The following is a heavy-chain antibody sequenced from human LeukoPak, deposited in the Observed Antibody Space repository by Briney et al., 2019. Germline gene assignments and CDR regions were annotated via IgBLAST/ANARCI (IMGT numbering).Heavy chain of an antibody. CDR3: ARHERHFDY. CDR1: GYTFISYV. CDR2: INAGNGNT. D-gene: IGHD1-1*01. Sequence: ASVKVSCKASGYTFISYVIHWVRQAPGQRPEWMGWINAGNGNTKYSQKFQGRVSFSRDTSASTVHMDLRSLRSEDTAVYYCARHERHFDYWGQGTLVTVSS. J-gene: IGHJ4*02. V-gene: IGHV1-3*01.